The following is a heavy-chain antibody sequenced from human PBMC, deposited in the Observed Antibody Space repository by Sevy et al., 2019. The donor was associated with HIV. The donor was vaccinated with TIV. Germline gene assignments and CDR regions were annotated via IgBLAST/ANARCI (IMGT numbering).Heavy chain of an antibody. J-gene: IGHJ3*02. CDR2: FNPNSGDT. Sequence: ASVKVSCKASGYTFIDYYLIWVRQAPGQGLEWMGRFNPNSGDTNYAQKFQGRVTMTRDASSNSAYMELSRLTSDDTAVYYCAREWGFAMANAFDIWGQGTMVTDSS. CDR1: GYTFIDYY. CDR3: AREWGFAMANAFDI. V-gene: IGHV1-2*06. D-gene: IGHD2-2*01.